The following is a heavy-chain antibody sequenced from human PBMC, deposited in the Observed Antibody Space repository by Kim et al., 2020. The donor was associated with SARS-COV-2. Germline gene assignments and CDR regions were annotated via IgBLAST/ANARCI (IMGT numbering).Heavy chain of an antibody. CDR2: IRSKAYGGTT. CDR1: GFTFGDYA. V-gene: IGHV3-49*04. Sequence: GGSLRLSCTASGFTFGDYAMSWVRQAPGKGLEWVGFIRSKAYGGTTEYAASVKARFTISRDDSKSIAYLQMNSLKTEDTAVYYCTRVHETWGVWGKGTTV. CDR3: TRVHETWGV. J-gene: IGHJ6*03. D-gene: IGHD7-27*01.